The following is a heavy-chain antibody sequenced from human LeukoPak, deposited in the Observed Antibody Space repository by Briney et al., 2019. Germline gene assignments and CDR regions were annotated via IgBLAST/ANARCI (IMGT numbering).Heavy chain of an antibody. Sequence: GGTLRLSCAASGFTFSSYGMSWVRQAPGKGLEWVSAISGSGSYTDYADSVKGRFTISKDNSKNTLYMRMSSLRAEDTSVYYCAKRRYDSSGHFDSWGQGTLVTVSS. J-gene: IGHJ4*02. CDR1: GFTFSSYG. V-gene: IGHV3-23*01. CDR2: ISGSGSYT. CDR3: AKRRYDSSGHFDS. D-gene: IGHD3-22*01.